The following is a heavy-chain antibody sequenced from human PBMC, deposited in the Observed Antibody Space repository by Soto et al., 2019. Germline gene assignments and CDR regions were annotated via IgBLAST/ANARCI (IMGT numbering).Heavy chain of an antibody. J-gene: IGHJ4*02. D-gene: IGHD2-15*01. CDR3: AKDISVGGHPSGDY. V-gene: IGHV3-30*18. CDR2: ISYDGSNK. CDR1: GSTFSSYG. Sequence: QVQLVESGGGVVQPGRSLRLSCAASGSTFSSYGMHWVRQAPGKGLEWVAVISYDGSNKYYADSVKGRFTISRDNSKNTLYLQMNSLRAEDTAVYYCAKDISVGGHPSGDYWGQGTLVTVSS.